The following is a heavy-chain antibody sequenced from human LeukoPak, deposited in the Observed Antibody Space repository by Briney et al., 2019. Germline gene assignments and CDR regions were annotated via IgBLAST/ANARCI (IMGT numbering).Heavy chain of an antibody. V-gene: IGHV4-30-2*01. CDR1: GGSISSGGYS. CDR3: ARDSHFYDILTGYYTDWFDP. J-gene: IGHJ5*02. CDR2: IYHSGST. Sequence: PSETLSLTCAVSGGSISSGGYSWSWIRQPPGKGLEWIGYIYHSGSTYYNPSLKSRVTISVDRSKNQFSLKLSSVTAADTAVYYCARDSHFYDILTGYYTDWFDPWGQGTLVTVSS. D-gene: IGHD3-9*01.